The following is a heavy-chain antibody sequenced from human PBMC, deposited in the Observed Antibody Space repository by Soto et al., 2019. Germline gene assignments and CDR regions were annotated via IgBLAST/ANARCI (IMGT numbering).Heavy chain of an antibody. D-gene: IGHD6-19*01. V-gene: IGHV3-53*01. CDR2: IYSGGST. J-gene: IGHJ6*01. CDR3: ARGVGSAWPNSGMDV. Sequence: LRLSCAASGFTVSSNYMSWVRQAPGKGLEWVSVIYSGGSTYYADSVKGRFTISRDNSKNTLYLQMNSLSAEDTAGSYCARGVGSAWPNSGMDVWAQGTTVTVSS. CDR1: GFTVSSNY.